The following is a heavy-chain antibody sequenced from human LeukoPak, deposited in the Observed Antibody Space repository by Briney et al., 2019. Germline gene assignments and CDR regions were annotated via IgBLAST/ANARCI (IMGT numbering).Heavy chain of an antibody. CDR2: ISGSGGST. CDR1: GFTLSSYA. CDR3: AKQLKQQLVLFDY. J-gene: IGHJ4*02. Sequence: GGSLRLSCAASGFTLSSYAMSWVRQAPGKGLEWVSAISGSGGSTYYADSVKGRFTISRDNSKNTLYLQMNSLRAEDTAVYYCAKQLKQQLVLFDYWGQGTLVTVSS. V-gene: IGHV3-23*01. D-gene: IGHD6-13*01.